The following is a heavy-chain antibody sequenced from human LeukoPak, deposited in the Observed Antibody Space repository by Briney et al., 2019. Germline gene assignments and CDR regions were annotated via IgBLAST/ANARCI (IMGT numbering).Heavy chain of an antibody. D-gene: IGHD3-22*01. CDR2: IYPSDSDT. CDR1: GYIFTGYW. J-gene: IGHJ4*02. Sequence: GESLKISCQGSGYIFTGYWIGWVRQMPGKGLEWMGIIYPSDSDTRYSPSFQGQVTISADKSISTTYLQWSSLKASDTAMYYCARQEHYYDSSGYYTQFDYWGQGTLVTVSS. V-gene: IGHV5-51*01. CDR3: ARQEHYYDSSGYYTQFDY.